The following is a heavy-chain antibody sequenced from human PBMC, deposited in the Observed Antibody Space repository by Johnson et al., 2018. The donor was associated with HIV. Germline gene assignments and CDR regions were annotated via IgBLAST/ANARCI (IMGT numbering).Heavy chain of an antibody. CDR2: IGTAGDT. D-gene: IGHD1-26*01. CDR1: GFTFSSYD. CDR3: ARGDGGSTDAFDI. Sequence: VQLVESGGGLVQPGGSLRLSCAASGFTFSSYDMHWVRQATGKGLEWVSAIGTAGDTYYPGSVKGRFTISRENAKNSLYLQMNSLRAEDTALYYCARGDGGSTDAFDIWGQGTMVTVSS. J-gene: IGHJ3*02. V-gene: IGHV3-13*01.